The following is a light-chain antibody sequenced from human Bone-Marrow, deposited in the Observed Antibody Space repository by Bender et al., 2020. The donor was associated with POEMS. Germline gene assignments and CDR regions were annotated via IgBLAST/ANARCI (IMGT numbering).Light chain of an antibody. CDR3: SSYAGTYNVV. J-gene: IGLJ2*01. Sequence: QSVLTQPPSVSGTPGQRVTISCSGSGSNIGGYPVNWYQQLPGTAPRLLIYTNNERPSGVPDRFSGSKSGNTASLTISGLQAEDEAEYFCSSYAGTYNVVFGGGTKVTVL. V-gene: IGLV1-44*01. CDR2: TNN. CDR1: GSNIGGYP.